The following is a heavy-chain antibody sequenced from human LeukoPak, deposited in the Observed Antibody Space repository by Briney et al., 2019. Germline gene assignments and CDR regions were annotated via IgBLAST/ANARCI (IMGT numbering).Heavy chain of an antibody. Sequence: GGSLRLSCAASGFTFSSYGMHWVRQAPGKGLEWVAFIRYDGSNKYSADSVKGRFTISRDNSKNTLYLQMNSLRAEDTAVYYCARDYPEYYDFWSGYPNDAFDIWGQGTMVTVSS. D-gene: IGHD3-3*01. CDR1: GFTFSSYG. CDR2: IRYDGSNK. CDR3: ARDYPEYYDFWSGYPNDAFDI. V-gene: IGHV3-30*02. J-gene: IGHJ3*02.